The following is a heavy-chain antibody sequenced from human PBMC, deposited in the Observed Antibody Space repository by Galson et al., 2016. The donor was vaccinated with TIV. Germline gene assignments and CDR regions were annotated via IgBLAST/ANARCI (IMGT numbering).Heavy chain of an antibody. CDR1: GATLSRYA. J-gene: IGHJ4*02. V-gene: IGHV1-69*06. D-gene: IGHD3-10*01. CDR2: IIPIFDTT. CDR3: ARDSVSFGSGSYYPSSFDY. Sequence: SVKVSCKASGATLSRYAFNWVRQAPGQGLEWMGRIIPIFDTTNYAQNFQGRVTIIADKSTNTVYMEVSRLRSDDTAVYYCARDSVSFGSGSYYPSSFDYWGQGTLVTVSS.